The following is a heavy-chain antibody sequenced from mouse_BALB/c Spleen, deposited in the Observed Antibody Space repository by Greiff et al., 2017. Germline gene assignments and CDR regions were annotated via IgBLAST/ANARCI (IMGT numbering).Heavy chain of an antibody. CDR1: GYTFTSYY. CDR3: TRGLTGTRAWFAY. D-gene: IGHD4-1*01. J-gene: IGHJ3*01. V-gene: IGHV1S81*02. CDR2: INPSNGGT. Sequence: QVQLKESGAELVKPGASVKLSCKASGYTFTSYYMYWVKQRPGQGLEWIGEINPSNGGTNFNEKFKSKATLTVDKSSSTAYMQLSSLTSEDSAVYYCTRGLTGTRAWFAYWGQGTLVTVSA.